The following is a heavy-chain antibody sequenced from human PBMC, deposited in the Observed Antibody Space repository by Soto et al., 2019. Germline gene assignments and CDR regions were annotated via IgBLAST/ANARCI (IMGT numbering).Heavy chain of an antibody. V-gene: IGHV4-59*01. CDR1: GGSISSYY. CDR2: XXYXXSX. D-gene: IGHD2-15*01. Sequence: PSETLSLTCTVSGGSISSYYWSWIRQPPGKGLEWXGYXXYXXSXXXXXSXXXRVTISADTSKNQFSLKLSTVTAADTAVYYCARDPGVRGSTGSFDYWGQGTLVTVSS. J-gene: IGHJ4*02. CDR3: ARDPGVRGSTGSFDY.